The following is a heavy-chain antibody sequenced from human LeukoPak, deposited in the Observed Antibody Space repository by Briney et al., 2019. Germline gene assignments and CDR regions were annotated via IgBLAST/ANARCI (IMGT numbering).Heavy chain of an antibody. D-gene: IGHD3-16*01. CDR3: ARETSQKGAHYMDV. Sequence: PSETLSLTCTVSGGSISSYYWSWIRQPAGKGLEWIGRIYTSGSTNYNPSLKSRVTISVDTSKKQFSLKLSSVTAADTAVYYCARETSQKGAHYMDVWGKGTTVTISS. CDR1: GGSISSYY. J-gene: IGHJ6*03. V-gene: IGHV4-4*07. CDR2: IYTSGST.